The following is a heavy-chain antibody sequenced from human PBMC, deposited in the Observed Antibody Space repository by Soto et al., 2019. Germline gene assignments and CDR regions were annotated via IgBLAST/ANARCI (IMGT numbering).Heavy chain of an antibody. CDR2: ISGSGGT. J-gene: IGHJ4*02. CDR3: AGYTVTPNYFDY. Sequence: GGSLRLSCAASGFTFNTYAMSWVRQAPGKGLEWVSVISGSGGTYYADSVKGRFTISRDNSKNTLYLQMNSLRDEDTAAYYCAGYTVTPNYFDYWGQGTLVTVSS. CDR1: GFTFNTYA. D-gene: IGHD4-17*01. V-gene: IGHV3-23*01.